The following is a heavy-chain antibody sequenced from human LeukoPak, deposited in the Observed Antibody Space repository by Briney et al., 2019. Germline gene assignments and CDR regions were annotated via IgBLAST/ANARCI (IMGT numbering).Heavy chain of an antibody. CDR3: ARDRGNSGYDVLDY. D-gene: IGHD5-12*01. CDR1: GFTFRTYW. CDR2: IRQDGTEK. V-gene: IGHV3-7*01. J-gene: IGHJ4*02. Sequence: SGGSLRLSCAGSGFTFRTYWMTWVRQAPGKGLEWVANIRQDGTEKNYVDSVRGRFTISRDNAENSLYLQMNSLRAEDTAVYFCARDRGNSGYDVLDYWGQGTLVTVSS.